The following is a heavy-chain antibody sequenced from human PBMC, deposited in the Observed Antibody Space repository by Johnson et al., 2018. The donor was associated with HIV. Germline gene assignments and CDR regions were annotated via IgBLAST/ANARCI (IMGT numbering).Heavy chain of an antibody. D-gene: IGHD3-22*01. CDR2: IKQGGSEK. V-gene: IGHV3-7*01. CDR1: GFTFSSYW. CDR3: ARDRGYWDAFDI. Sequence: VQLVESGGGLVQPGGSLRLSCAASGFTFSSYWMSWVRQAPGKGLEWVANIKQGGSEKYYVDSVKGRFTISRDNAKNSLYLQMNSLRAEGTAVYYCARDRGYWDAFDIWGQGTMVTVSS. J-gene: IGHJ3*02.